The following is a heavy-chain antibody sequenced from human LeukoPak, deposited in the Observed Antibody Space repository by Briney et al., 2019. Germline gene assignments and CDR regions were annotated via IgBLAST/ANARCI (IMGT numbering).Heavy chain of an antibody. CDR3: AKAQRFLAYAHYFDY. CDR2: ISGSGGST. J-gene: IGHJ4*02. CDR1: GFTFSSYT. Sequence: GGSLRLSCAASGFTFSSYTMSWVRQAPGKGLEWVSAISGSGGSTYYADSVKGRFTISRDNSKNTLYLQMNSLRAEDTAVYYCAKAQRFLAYAHYFDYWGQGTLVTVSS. D-gene: IGHD2-21*01. V-gene: IGHV3-23*01.